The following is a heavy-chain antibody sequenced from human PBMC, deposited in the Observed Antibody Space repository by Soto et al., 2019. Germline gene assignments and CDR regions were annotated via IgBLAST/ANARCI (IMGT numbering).Heavy chain of an antibody. CDR2: ISWNSGSI. Sequence: GGSLRLSCAASGFTFDDYAMHWVRQAPGKGLEWVSGISWNSGSIGYADSVKGRFTISRDNAKNSLYLQMNSLRAEDTALYYCAKDMRAVVARGYFDDWGQGTLVTVSS. CDR1: GFTFDDYA. V-gene: IGHV3-9*01. D-gene: IGHD2-15*01. CDR3: AKDMRAVVARGYFDD. J-gene: IGHJ4*02.